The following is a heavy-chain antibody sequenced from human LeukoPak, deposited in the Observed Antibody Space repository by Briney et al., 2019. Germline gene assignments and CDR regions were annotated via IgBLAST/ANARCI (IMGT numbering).Heavy chain of an antibody. CDR3: AKEGLTGDYFDY. CDR1: GFTFSSYG. J-gene: IGHJ4*02. V-gene: IGHV3-33*06. CDR2: IWYDGSNK. Sequence: GRSLRLSCAASGFTFSSYGMHWVRQAPGKGLEWVAVIWYDGSNKYYADSVKGRFTISRDNSKNTLCLQMNSLRAEDTAVYYCAKEGLTGDYFDYWGQGTLVTVSS. D-gene: IGHD7-27*01.